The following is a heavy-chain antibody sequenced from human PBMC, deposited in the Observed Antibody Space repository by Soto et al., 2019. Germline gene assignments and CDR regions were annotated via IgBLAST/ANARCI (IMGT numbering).Heavy chain of an antibody. D-gene: IGHD3-22*01. Sequence: GASVKVSCKASGYTFTSYYMHWVRQAPGQGLEWMGIINPSGGSTSYAQKFQGRVTMTRDTSTSTVYMELSSLRSEDTAVYYCARGQGYYDSSGYTGGALGYWGKGTRVTVAS. CDR2: INPSGGST. CDR1: GYTFTSYY. CDR3: ARGQGYYDSSGYTGGALGY. V-gene: IGHV1-46*01. J-gene: IGHJ4*02.